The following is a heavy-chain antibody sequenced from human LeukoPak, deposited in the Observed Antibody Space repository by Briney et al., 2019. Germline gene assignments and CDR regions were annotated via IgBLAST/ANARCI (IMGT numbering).Heavy chain of an antibody. V-gene: IGHV4-34*01. J-gene: IGHJ5*02. CDR1: GGSFSGYY. Sequence: SETLSLTCNVYGGSFSGYYWNWIRQPPGKGLEWIGEITHSGSTNYDPSLKSRVTISVDTSKNQFSLKLSSVTAADTAVYYCARDVGRGAVDWFDPWGQGTLVTVSS. D-gene: IGHD6-19*01. CDR3: ARDVGRGAVDWFDP. CDR2: ITHSGST.